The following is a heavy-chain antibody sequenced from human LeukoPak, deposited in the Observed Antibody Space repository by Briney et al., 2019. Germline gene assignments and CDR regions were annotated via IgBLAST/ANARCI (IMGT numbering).Heavy chain of an antibody. D-gene: IGHD2/OR15-2a*01. J-gene: IGHJ6*02. V-gene: IGHV1-46*01. CDR3: ARVPSLEYPTYYYYGMDV. Sequence: GASVKVSCKASGYTFTSYYMHWVRQAPGQGLEWMGTINPSGGSRSYAQKFQGRITMTRDTSTSTVYMELSSLRSDDTAVYYCARVPSLEYPTYYYYGMDVWGQGTTVTVSS. CDR1: GYTFTSYY. CDR2: INPSGGSR.